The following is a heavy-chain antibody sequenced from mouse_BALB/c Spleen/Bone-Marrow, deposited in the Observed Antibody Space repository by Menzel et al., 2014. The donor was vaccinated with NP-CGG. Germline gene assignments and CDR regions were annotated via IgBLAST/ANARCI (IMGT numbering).Heavy chain of an antibody. CDR3: TRANYGNSYYFDY. Sequence: EVKLQESGGGLVQPGGSMKLSCAAPGFTFSDAWMDWVRQSPEKGLEWVAEIRRKANNHGTHHAESVKGRFTISRDDSKSSVYLQMNSLRAEDTGIYYCTRANYGNSYYFDYWGQGTTLTVSS. CDR2: IRRKANNHGT. V-gene: IGHV6-6*01. CDR1: GFTFSDAW. D-gene: IGHD2-1*01. J-gene: IGHJ2*01.